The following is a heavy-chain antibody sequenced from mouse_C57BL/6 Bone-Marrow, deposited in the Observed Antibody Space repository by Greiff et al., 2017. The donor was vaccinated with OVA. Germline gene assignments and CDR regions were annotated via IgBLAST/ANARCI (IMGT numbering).Heavy chain of an antibody. CDR2: IWRGGST. D-gene: IGHD2-1*01. V-gene: IGHV2-5*01. CDR1: GYSFTSYG. CDR3: AKKGNQWYFDV. Sequence: VKVVESGPGLVQPSQSLSITCTVSGYSFTSYGVHWVRQSPGKGLEWLGVIWRGGSTDYNAAFMSRLSITKDNSKSQVFFKINSLQADDTAIYYCAKKGNQWYFDVWGTGTTVTVSS. J-gene: IGHJ1*03.